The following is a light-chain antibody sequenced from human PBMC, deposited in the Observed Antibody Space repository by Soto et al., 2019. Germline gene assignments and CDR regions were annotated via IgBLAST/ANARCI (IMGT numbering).Light chain of an antibody. J-gene: IGLJ1*01. CDR1: SSDVGGYNF. Sequence: SVLTKPASVYGSHGQSITISCTGTSSDVGGYNFVSWYQQHPGNPPKLIISDVSNRPSGVSTRFSGSKSGNTASLTISGLQAEDEADYYCSSYTSINTHVFGTGTKVTVL. CDR3: SSYTSINTHV. CDR2: DVS. V-gene: IGLV2-14*01.